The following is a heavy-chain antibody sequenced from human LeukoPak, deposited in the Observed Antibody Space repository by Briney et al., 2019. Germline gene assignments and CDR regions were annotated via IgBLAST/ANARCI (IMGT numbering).Heavy chain of an antibody. D-gene: IGHD1-14*01. V-gene: IGHV2-5*02. J-gene: IGHJ4*02. CDR1: GFSLSTSGLG. CDR3: AHDVPGAEGFDY. CDR2: IYGDDNE. Sequence: ESGPTLVKPTQTLTLTCTFSGFSLSTSGLGVAWIRQPPGKALEWLALIYGDDNERYNPSLRSRLIITKDTSKNQVVLTMTNMDPVDTATYYCAHDVPGAEGFDYWGQGILVTVSS.